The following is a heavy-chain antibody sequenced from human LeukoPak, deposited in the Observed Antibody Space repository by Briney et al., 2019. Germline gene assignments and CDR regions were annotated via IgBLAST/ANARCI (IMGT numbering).Heavy chain of an antibody. CDR3: ARFRDHYMDV. J-gene: IGHJ6*03. Sequence: GESLKISCKGSGYSFTNYWVGWVRQMPGKGLECMGIIYPGDSDTRYSPSFQGQVTISADKSLNTAYLQWSSLKASDTAMYYCARFRDHYMDVWGKGSTVTVSS. CDR2: IYPGDSDT. D-gene: IGHD2-21*02. CDR1: GYSFTNYW. V-gene: IGHV5-51*01.